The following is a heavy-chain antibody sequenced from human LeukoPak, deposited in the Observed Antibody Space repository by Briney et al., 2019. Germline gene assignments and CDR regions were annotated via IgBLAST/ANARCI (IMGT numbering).Heavy chain of an antibody. V-gene: IGHV4-4*07. CDR3: AXXXXXXSXXDS. J-gene: IGHJ4*02. Sequence: SETLSLTCAVSGHSITNYYWSWIRQPAGKGLEWIGRIYSSGNTNYNPSLQSRVTMSVDASKNQFSLKLSSVTAADTAVYYCAXXXXXXSXXDSWGQGTLVTVSS. CDR2: IYSSGNT. CDR1: GHSITNYY.